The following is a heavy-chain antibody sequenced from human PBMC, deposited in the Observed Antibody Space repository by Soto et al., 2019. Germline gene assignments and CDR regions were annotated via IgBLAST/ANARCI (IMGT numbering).Heavy chain of an antibody. Sequence: QVQLVQSGAEVKKPGASVKVSCKASGYTFTSYAMHWVRQAPGQRLEWMGWINAGNGNTKYSQKFQGSVTITRDTSASTAYMELSSLRSEDTAVYYCARPSTPQRHYYYYYYMDVWGKGTTGTVSS. J-gene: IGHJ6*03. V-gene: IGHV1-3*01. CDR1: GYTFTSYA. CDR3: ARPSTPQRHYYYYYYMDV. D-gene: IGHD6-25*01. CDR2: INAGNGNT.